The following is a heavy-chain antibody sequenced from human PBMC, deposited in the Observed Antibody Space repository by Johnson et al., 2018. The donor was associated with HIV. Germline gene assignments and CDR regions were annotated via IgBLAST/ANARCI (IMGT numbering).Heavy chain of an antibody. CDR3: AKSGPRAFDI. J-gene: IGHJ3*02. Sequence: MQLVESGGGVVQPGGSLRLSCAASGLSFSSYAMSWVRQAPGKGLEWVSAISGSGGSTYYADSVKGRFTISKDNSKNPLYLKMNSLRAEDTAVYYCAKSGPRAFDIWGQGTMVTVSS. CDR1: GLSFSSYA. D-gene: IGHD2-8*02. CDR2: ISGSGGST. V-gene: IGHV3-23*04.